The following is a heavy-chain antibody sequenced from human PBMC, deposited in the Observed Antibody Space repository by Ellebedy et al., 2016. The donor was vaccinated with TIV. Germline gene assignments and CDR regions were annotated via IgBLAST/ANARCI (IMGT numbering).Heavy chain of an antibody. V-gene: IGHV4-34*01. D-gene: IGHD2-2*01. CDR1: GGSFSGYY. Sequence: SETLSLXXAVYGGSFSGYYWSWIRQPPGKGLEWIGEINHSGSTNYNPSLKSRVTISVDTSKNQFSLKLSSVTAADTAVYYCARDRLRSTSCYFDYWGQGTLVTVSS. CDR2: INHSGST. CDR3: ARDRLRSTSCYFDY. J-gene: IGHJ4*02.